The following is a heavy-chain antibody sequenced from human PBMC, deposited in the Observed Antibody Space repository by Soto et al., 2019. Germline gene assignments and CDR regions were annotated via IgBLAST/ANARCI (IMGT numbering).Heavy chain of an antibody. V-gene: IGHV3-53*01. CDR2: IYSGGST. CDR3: AREGAIAAAGAIDY. J-gene: IGHJ4*02. Sequence: EVQLVESGGGLIQPGGSLRLSCAASGFTVSSNYMSWVRQAPGKGLEWVSAIYSGGSTYYADSVKGRFTISRDNSKNTLYLQMNSLRAEDTAVYYCAREGAIAAAGAIDYWGQGTLVTVSS. D-gene: IGHD6-13*01. CDR1: GFTVSSNY.